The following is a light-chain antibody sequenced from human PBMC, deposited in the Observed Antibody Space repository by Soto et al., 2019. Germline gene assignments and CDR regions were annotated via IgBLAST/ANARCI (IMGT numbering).Light chain of an antibody. CDR1: QSVGSY. Sequence: EIVLTQSPATLSLSPGERATLSCRASQSVGSYLACYQHKPGQAPRLLIYDASNRATGIPARFSGSGSGTDFTLTISSLEHEEFAVYYCQQRSNWWTFGQGTKVEI. V-gene: IGKV3-11*01. CDR2: DAS. CDR3: QQRSNWWT. J-gene: IGKJ1*01.